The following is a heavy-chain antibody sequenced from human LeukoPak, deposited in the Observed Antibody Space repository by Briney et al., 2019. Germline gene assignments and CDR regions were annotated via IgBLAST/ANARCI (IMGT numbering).Heavy chain of an antibody. Sequence: SSETLSLTCTVSGGSFSSSSYYWGWIRQPPGKGLEWIGTFYYSGSTYYNPSLKSRVTISVDTSKNQFSLKLSSVTAADTAVYYCTRPDETYFDIWGQGTMVTVSS. V-gene: IGHV4-39*01. J-gene: IGHJ3*02. CDR1: GGSFSSSSYY. CDR2: FYYSGST. CDR3: TRPDETYFDI.